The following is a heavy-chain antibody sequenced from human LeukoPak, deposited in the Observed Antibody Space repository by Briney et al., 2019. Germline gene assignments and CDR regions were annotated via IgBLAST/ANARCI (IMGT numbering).Heavy chain of an antibody. D-gene: IGHD3-10*01. CDR3: AKASMARGARNWFDP. CDR2: IRLDGSNR. CDR1: GFTFSGYG. Sequence: GGSLRLSCAASGFTFSGYGMHWVRQAPGKGLEWVAFIRLDGSNRYYADSVKGRFTISRDNSKNTLYLQMNSLRAEDTAVYYCAKASMARGARNWFDPWGQGTLVTVSS. J-gene: IGHJ5*02. V-gene: IGHV3-30*02.